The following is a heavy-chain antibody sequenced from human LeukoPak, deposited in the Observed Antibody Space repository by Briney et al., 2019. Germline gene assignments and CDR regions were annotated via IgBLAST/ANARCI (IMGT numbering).Heavy chain of an antibody. CDR3: AGGVNYFDY. CDR1: GFTFSSYN. V-gene: IGHV3-21*01. J-gene: IGHJ4*02. D-gene: IGHD3-3*01. Sequence: PGGSLRLSCAASGFTFSSYNMKWVRQAPGKGLEWVSSISSRSSYIFYADSEKGRFTISRDNAKKSLYLQMNSLRAEDTAVYYCAGGVNYFDYWGQGTLVTVSS. CDR2: ISSRSSYI.